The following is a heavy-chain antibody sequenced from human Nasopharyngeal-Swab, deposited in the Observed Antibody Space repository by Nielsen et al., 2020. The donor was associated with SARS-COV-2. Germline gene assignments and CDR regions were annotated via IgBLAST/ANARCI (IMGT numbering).Heavy chain of an antibody. D-gene: IGHD4-11*01. V-gene: IGHV4-30-2*01. CDR3: ARAVYYYYYMDV. Sequence: QAPGKGLEWIGYIYHSGSTYYNPSLKSRVTISVDRSKNQFSLKLSSVTAADTAVYYCARAVYYYYYMDVWGKGTTVTVSS. CDR2: IYHSGST. J-gene: IGHJ6*03.